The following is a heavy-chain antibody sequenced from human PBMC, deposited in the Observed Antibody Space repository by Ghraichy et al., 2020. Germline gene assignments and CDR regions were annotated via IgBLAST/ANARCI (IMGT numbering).Heavy chain of an antibody. D-gene: IGHD3-3*01. V-gene: IGHV3-23*01. CDR3: AKFGYDFWSGYNPLGNGMDV. J-gene: IGHJ6*02. CDR1: GFTFSNYA. CDR2: ISGSGGST. Sequence: LSLTCAASGFTFSNYAMSWVRQAPGKGLEWVSVISGSGGSTYYADSVKGRFTISRDNSKKMLYLQMNSLRAEDTAVYYCAKFGYDFWSGYNPLGNGMDVWGQGTTVTVSS.